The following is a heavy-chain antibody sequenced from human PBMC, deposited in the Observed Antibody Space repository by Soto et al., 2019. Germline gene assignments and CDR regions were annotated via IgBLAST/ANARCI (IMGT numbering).Heavy chain of an antibody. CDR3: ARGLDGSGSYYDY. V-gene: IGHV1-18*04. D-gene: IGHD3-10*01. Sequence: QVQLVQSGPEVKQPGASVRVSCKASGYTFSRYAISWVRQAPGQGPECVGWISAADGNTNYAQDSQGRVTISTDTSTSTEYVELRSLRAAETAVYYCARGLDGSGSYYDYWGQGTVVTVSS. CDR1: GYTFSRYA. CDR2: ISAADGNT. J-gene: IGHJ4*02.